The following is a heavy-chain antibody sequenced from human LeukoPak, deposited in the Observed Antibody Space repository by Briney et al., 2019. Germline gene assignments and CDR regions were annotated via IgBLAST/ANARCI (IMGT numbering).Heavy chain of an antibody. Sequence: GGSLRLSCAASGFTFSSYAMSWVRQAPGKGLEWVSAISASGDTTYYADSVKGRFTISRDNSKNTLYLQMNSLRAEGTAVYYCAKGQSSGYYYEWFDPWGQGTLVTVSS. CDR1: GFTFSSYA. D-gene: IGHD3-22*01. CDR2: ISASGDTT. V-gene: IGHV3-23*01. CDR3: AKGQSSGYYYEWFDP. J-gene: IGHJ5*02.